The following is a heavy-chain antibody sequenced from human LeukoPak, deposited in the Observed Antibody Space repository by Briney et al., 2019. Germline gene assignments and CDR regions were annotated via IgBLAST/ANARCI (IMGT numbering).Heavy chain of an antibody. Sequence: GRSLRLSCAASGFTFDDYAMHWVRQAPGKGLEWVSGISWNSGSIGYADSVKGRFTISRDNAKNSLYLQMNSLRAEDTAVYYCARGLRYFDYCDYWGQGTLVTVSS. CDR1: GFTFDDYA. D-gene: IGHD3-9*01. CDR2: ISWNSGSI. J-gene: IGHJ4*02. CDR3: ARGLRYFDYCDY. V-gene: IGHV3-9*01.